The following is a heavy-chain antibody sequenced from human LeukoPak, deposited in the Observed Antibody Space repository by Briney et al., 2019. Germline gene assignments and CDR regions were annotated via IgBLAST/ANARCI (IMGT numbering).Heavy chain of an antibody. CDR2: ISSSGSTI. CDR1: GFTFSSYE. CDR3: AREEIVVVPAAYYYHMDV. V-gene: IGHV3-48*03. Sequence: GGSLRLSCAASGFTFSSYEMNWVRQAPGKGLEWVSYISSSGSTIYYADSVKGRFTISRDNAKNSLYLQMNSLRAEDTAVYYCAREEIVVVPAAYYYHMDVCGKGTTVTVSS. D-gene: IGHD2-2*01. J-gene: IGHJ6*03.